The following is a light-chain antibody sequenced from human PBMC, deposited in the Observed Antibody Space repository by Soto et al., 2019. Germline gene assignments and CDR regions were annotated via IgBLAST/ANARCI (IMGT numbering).Light chain of an antibody. Sequence: EIVMTQSPATLSVSPGERATHSCRASQSVSSNLAWYQQKPGQAPRLLIYGASTRATGIPARFSGSGSGTEFTLTISSLQSEDFAVYYCQQYNNWPGTFGQGTKGDIK. CDR1: QSVSSN. V-gene: IGKV3-15*01. CDR2: GAS. CDR3: QQYNNWPGT. J-gene: IGKJ1*01.